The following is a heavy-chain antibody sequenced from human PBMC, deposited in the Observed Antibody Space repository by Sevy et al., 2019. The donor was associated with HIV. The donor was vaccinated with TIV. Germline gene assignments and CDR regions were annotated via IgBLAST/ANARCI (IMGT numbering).Heavy chain of an antibody. CDR1: GFTFGDYA. Sequence: GGSLRLSCTASGFTFGDYAMSWFRQAPGKGLEWVGFIRSKAYGGTTEYAASVKGRFTISRDDSKSIAYLQMNSLKTEDTAMYYCTNSGSYYSHYYYYGMDVWGQGTTVTVFS. D-gene: IGHD1-26*01. J-gene: IGHJ6*02. CDR3: TNSGSYYSHYYYYGMDV. CDR2: IRSKAYGGTT. V-gene: IGHV3-49*03.